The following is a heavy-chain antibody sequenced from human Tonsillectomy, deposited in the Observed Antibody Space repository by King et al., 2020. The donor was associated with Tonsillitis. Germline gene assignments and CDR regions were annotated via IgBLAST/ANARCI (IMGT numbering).Heavy chain of an antibody. D-gene: IGHD1-26*01. CDR2: ISSGSSTI. CDR1: GFTFSNYS. J-gene: IGHJ6*02. CDR3: ARDQPLVGGSLGYYHYYVMDV. Sequence: VQLVESGGGLVQPGGSLRLSCAASGFTFSNYSMNWVRQAPGKGLEWVSYISSGSSTIYYADSVKGRFTISRDNAKNSLYLQMNSLRDEDTAVYYCARDQPLVGGSLGYYHYYVMDVWGQGTTVTVSS. V-gene: IGHV3-48*02.